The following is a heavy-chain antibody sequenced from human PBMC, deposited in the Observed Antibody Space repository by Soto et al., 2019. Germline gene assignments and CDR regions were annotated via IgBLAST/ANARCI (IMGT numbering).Heavy chain of an antibody. D-gene: IGHD2-21*02. CDR2: IIPIFGTA. CDR1: GGTFSSYA. V-gene: IGHV1-69*12. CDR3: ARTAPPVVTAALVY. J-gene: IGHJ4*02. Sequence: QVQLVQSGAEVKKPGSSVKVSCKASGGTFSSYAISWVRQAPGQGLEWMGGIIPIFGTANYAQKFQGRVTXXAXEXXSTAYMELSSLRSEDTAVYYCARTAPPVVTAALVYWGQGTLVTVSS.